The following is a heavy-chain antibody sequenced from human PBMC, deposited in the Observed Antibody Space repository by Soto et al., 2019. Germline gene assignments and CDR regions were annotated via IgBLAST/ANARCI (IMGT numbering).Heavy chain of an antibody. CDR1: GFAFSSYG. V-gene: IGHV3-30*03. Sequence: QAQLVESGGGVVQPGRSLRLSCAASGFAFSSYGMHWVRQAPGTGLEWVAVISYDGSRQHYADSVKGRFTISRDNSKNMVLLQMSSLIAEDTAVYYCVSDRGYGHASVPYSWGQGTLVSVSS. CDR2: ISYDGSRQ. D-gene: IGHD5-18*01. CDR3: VSDRGYGHASVPYS. J-gene: IGHJ4*02.